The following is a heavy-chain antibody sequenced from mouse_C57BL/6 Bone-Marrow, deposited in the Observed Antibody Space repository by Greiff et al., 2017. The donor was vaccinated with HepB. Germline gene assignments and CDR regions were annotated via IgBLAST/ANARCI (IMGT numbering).Heavy chain of an antibody. CDR1: GFNIKDDY. CDR2: IDPENGDT. D-gene: IGHD1-1*01. Sequence: VQLQQSGAELVRPGASVKLSCTASGFNIKDDYMHWVKQRPEQGLEWIGWIDPENGDTEYASKFQGKATITADTSSNTAYLQLSSLTSEDTAVYDCTTDYYGSSYGYWGQGTTLTVSS. J-gene: IGHJ2*01. V-gene: IGHV14-4*01. CDR3: TTDYYGSSYGY.